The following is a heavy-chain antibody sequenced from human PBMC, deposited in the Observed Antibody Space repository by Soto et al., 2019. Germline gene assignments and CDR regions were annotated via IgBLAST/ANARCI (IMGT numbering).Heavy chain of an antibody. CDR3: ARWLAPLDAFDI. V-gene: IGHV1-2*04. D-gene: IGHD6-19*01. J-gene: IGHJ3*02. Sequence: VASVKVSCKASGYTFTGYYMRWVRQAPGQGLEWMGWINPNSGGTNYAQKFQGWATMTRDTSISTAYMELSRLRSDDTAVYYCARWLAPLDAFDIWGQGTMVTVSS. CDR2: INPNSGGT. CDR1: GYTFTGYY.